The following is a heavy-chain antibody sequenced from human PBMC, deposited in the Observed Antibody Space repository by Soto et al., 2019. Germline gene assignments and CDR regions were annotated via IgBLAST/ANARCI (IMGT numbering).Heavy chain of an antibody. CDR2: VHHSGST. J-gene: IGHJ5*02. CDR3: ARVLDLGLTIFEVVIGWFDP. V-gene: IGHV4-4*02. D-gene: IGHD3-3*01. Sequence: PSETLSLTCAVSGGSISSSNWWSWVRQPPGKGLEWIGEVHHSGSTNYNPSLKSRVTISVDKSKNQFSLKLSSVTAADTAVYYCARVLDLGLTIFEVVIGWFDPWGQGTLVTVSS. CDR1: GGSISSSNW.